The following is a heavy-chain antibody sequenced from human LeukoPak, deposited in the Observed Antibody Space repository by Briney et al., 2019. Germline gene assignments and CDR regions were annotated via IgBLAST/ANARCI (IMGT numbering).Heavy chain of an antibody. V-gene: IGHV3-7*01. CDR1: GFTFRSHW. J-gene: IGHJ6*02. Sequence: GGSLRLSCGASGFTFRSHWMSWVRQAPGKGLEWVANIKQDGSEKYYVDSVKGRFTISRDNAKNSLYLQMNSLRAEDTAVYYCARENYYGMDVWGQGTTVTVSS. CDR3: ARENYYGMDV. CDR2: IKQDGSEK.